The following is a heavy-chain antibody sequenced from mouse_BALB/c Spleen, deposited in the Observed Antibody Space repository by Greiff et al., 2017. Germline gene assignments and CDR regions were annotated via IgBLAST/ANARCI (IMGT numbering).Heavy chain of an antibody. CDR2: IWAGGST. Sequence: VKVVESGPGLVAPSQSLSITCTVSGFSLTSYGVHWVRQPPGKGLEWLGVIWAGGSTNYNSALMSRLSISKDNSKSQVFLKMNSLQTDDTAMYYCARDHGGSGVPDYWGQGTTLTVSA. V-gene: IGHV2-9*02. CDR3: ARDHGGSGVPDY. D-gene: IGHD1-1*01. J-gene: IGHJ2*01. CDR1: GFSLTSYG.